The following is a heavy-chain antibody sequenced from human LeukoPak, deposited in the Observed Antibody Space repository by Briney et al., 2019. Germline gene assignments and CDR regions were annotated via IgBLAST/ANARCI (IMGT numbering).Heavy chain of an antibody. V-gene: IGHV4-59*12. J-gene: IGHJ6*03. CDR3: ARGIAAAGTRYYYYYYMDV. D-gene: IGHD6-13*01. Sequence: SETLSLTCTVPGGSISSYYWSWIRQPPGKGLEWIGYIYYSGSTNYNPSLKSRVTISVDTSKNQFSLKLSSVTAADTAVYYCARGIAAAGTRYYYYYYMDVWGKGTTVTISS. CDR1: GGSISSYY. CDR2: IYYSGST.